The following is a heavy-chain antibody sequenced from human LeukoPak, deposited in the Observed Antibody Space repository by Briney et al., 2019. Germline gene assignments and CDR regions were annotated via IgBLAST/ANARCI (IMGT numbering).Heavy chain of an antibody. V-gene: IGHV3-74*01. Sequence: GGSLRLSCAASGFTFSSYWMHWVRQAPGKGLVWVSRINTDGSSTSYADSVKGRFTISRDNAKNTLYLQMNSLRAEDTAVYYCAREDPTIFGVVTSPADAFDIWGQGTMVTVSS. CDR1: GFTFSSYW. J-gene: IGHJ3*02. CDR3: AREDPTIFGVVTSPADAFDI. D-gene: IGHD3-3*01. CDR2: INTDGSST.